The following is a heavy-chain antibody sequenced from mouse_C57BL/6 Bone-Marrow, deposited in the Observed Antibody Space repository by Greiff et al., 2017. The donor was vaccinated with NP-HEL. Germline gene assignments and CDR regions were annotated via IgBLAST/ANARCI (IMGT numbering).Heavy chain of an antibody. CDR3: AREGCYSNPYYYAMDY. CDR1: GYTFTSYW. Sequence: QVQLQQPGAELVMPGASVKLSCKASGYTFTSYWMHWVKQRPGQGLEWIGEIDPSDSYTNYNQKFKGKSTLTVDKSSSTAYMQLSSLTSEDSAVYYCAREGCYSNPYYYAMDYWGQGTSVTVSS. J-gene: IGHJ4*01. D-gene: IGHD2-5*01. V-gene: IGHV1-69*01. CDR2: IDPSDSYT.